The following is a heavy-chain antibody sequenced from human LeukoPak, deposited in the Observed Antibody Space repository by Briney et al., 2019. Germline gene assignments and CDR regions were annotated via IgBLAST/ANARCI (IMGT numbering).Heavy chain of an antibody. V-gene: IGHV3-48*01. CDR3: ARDPSGSYYPPYYFDY. CDR2: ISSSSSTI. CDR1: GFTFSSYS. J-gene: IGHJ4*02. Sequence: GGSLRLSCAASGFTFSSYSMNWVRQAPGKGLEWVSYISSSSSTIYYADSVKGRFTISRDNAKNSLYLQMNSLRAEDTAVYYCARDPSGSYYPPYYFDYWGQGTLVTVSS. D-gene: IGHD1-26*01.